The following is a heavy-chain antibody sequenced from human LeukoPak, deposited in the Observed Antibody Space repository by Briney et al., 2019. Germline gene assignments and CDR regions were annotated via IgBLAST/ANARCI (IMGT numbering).Heavy chain of an antibody. Sequence: VASVNVSCKASGGTFSSYAISWVRQAPGQGLEWMGGIIPIFGTANYAQKFQGRVTITADESTSTAYMELSSLRSEDTAVYYCAREARIAAAGRFDYWGQGTLVTVSS. CDR2: IIPIFGTA. CDR3: AREARIAAAGRFDY. D-gene: IGHD6-13*01. J-gene: IGHJ4*02. CDR1: GGTFSSYA. V-gene: IGHV1-69*13.